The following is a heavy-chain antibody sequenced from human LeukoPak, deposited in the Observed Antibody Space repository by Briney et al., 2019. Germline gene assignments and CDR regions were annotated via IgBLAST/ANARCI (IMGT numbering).Heavy chain of an antibody. V-gene: IGHV3-74*01. CDR1: GFTFSSYS. Sequence: GGSLRLSCAASGFTFSSYSMNWVRQAPGKGLVWVSRINSDGSSTSYADSVKGRFTISRDNAKNTLYLQMNSLRAEDTAVYYCARVGYYGGNPFDYWGQGTLVTVSS. CDR3: ARVGYYGGNPFDY. CDR2: INSDGSST. D-gene: IGHD4-17*01. J-gene: IGHJ4*02.